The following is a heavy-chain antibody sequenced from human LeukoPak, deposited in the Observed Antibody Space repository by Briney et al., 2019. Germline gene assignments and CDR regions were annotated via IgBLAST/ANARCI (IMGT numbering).Heavy chain of an antibody. V-gene: IGHV3-33*01. J-gene: IGHJ3*02. CDR2: IWYDGTNK. CDR1: GFXFSSYG. CDR3: ASDKLGTDAFDI. D-gene: IGHD7-27*01. Sequence: PGGSLRLSCAASGFXFSSYGMHWVRQAPGKGLEWVAVIWYDGTNKYYADSVKGRFSISRDNSKNTLYLQMNSLRAEDTAVCYCASDKLGTDAFDIWGQGTVVTVSS.